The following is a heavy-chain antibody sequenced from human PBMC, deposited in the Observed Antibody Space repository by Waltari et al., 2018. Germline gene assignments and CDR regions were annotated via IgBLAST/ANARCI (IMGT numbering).Heavy chain of an antibody. CDR1: GLTFSSYG. V-gene: IGHV3-48*03. Sequence: VQLVESGGGLVQPGGSLSLACAASGLTFSSYGMNWVRQAPGKGLEWISYISGSGTTIYYADSVKGRFTISRDDAENSLYLQMNSLRAEDTALYYCARRFDSWGQGTRVTVSS. CDR2: ISGSGTTI. J-gene: IGHJ4*02. CDR3: ARRFDS.